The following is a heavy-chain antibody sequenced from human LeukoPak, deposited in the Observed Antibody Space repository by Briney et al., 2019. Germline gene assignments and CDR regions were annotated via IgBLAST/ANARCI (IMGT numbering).Heavy chain of an antibody. CDR2: ISGSDGHT. Sequence: GGSLRLSCAASGFTLSDYAMNWVRQAPGEGLEWLSAISGSDGHTFYADSVKGRFTISRDNSKNTLYLQMNNLRADDTAIYYCAKVPWVGTITWGQGTLVIVSS. D-gene: IGHD1-26*01. CDR3: AKVPWVGTIT. CDR1: GFTLSDYA. J-gene: IGHJ4*02. V-gene: IGHV3-23*01.